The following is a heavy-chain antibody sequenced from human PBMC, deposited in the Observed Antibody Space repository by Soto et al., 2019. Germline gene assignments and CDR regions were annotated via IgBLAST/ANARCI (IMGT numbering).Heavy chain of an antibody. CDR1: GGSISSGGYY. J-gene: IGHJ5*02. D-gene: IGHD6-13*01. CDR3: ASSIAAAGKRWFDP. CDR2: IYYSGST. Sequence: QVQLQESGPGLVKPSQTLSLTCTVSGGSISSGGYYWSWIRQHPGKGLEWIGYIYYSGSTYYNPSLKSRVTIAVDTSKNQFSLKLSSVTAADTAVYYWASSIAAAGKRWFDPWGQGTLVTVSS. V-gene: IGHV4-31*03.